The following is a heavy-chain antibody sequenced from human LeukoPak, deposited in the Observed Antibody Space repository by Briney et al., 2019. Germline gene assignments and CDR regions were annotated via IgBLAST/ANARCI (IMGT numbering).Heavy chain of an antibody. CDR1: GFIVSTKY. CDR3: ARGYCTTSRCPIDY. J-gene: IGHJ4*02. D-gene: IGHD2-8*01. Sequence: GGSLRLSCAASGFIVSTKYLSWVRQAPGKGLEGVSVIYSDGTTFYEDSVKGRITISRDNSKNTLYLHLDSLRAEDTAVYYCARGYCTTSRCPIDYWGQGTLVTVSS. V-gene: IGHV3-66*01. CDR2: IYSDGTT.